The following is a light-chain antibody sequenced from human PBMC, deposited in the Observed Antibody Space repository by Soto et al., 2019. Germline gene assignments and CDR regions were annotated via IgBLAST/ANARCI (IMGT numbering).Light chain of an antibody. CDR3: QQYGSSPIT. J-gene: IGKJ5*01. V-gene: IGKV3-20*01. CDR1: QSVISTY. CDR2: GAS. Sequence: EIGLTQSPGTLSLSPGERATLSCRASQSVISTYLAWYQQKPGQAPRLLIYGASSRATGIPDRFSGSGSGTDFTLTISRLEPEDFAVYYCQQYGSSPITFGQGTRLEV.